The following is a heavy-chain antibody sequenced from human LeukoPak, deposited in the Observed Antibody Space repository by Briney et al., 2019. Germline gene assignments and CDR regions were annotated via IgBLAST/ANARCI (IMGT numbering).Heavy chain of an antibody. J-gene: IGHJ4*02. CDR3: ARAEYSGSYFSYDY. D-gene: IGHD1-26*01. Sequence: ASVKVSCKASGYTFTGYYMHWVRQAPGQGLEWMGWINPNSGGTNYAQKFQGRVTMTRDTSISTAYMELSRLRSDDTAVYYCARAEYSGSYFSYDYWGQGTLVTVSS. CDR1: GYTFTGYY. CDR2: INPNSGGT. V-gene: IGHV1-2*02.